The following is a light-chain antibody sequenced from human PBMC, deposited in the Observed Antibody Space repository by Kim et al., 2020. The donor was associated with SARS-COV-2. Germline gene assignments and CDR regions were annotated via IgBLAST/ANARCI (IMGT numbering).Light chain of an antibody. V-gene: IGLV2-8*01. CDR3: SSYTGYSKPSLV. Sequence: QSALTQPPSASGSPGQSVTISCTGTSSDVGVCNYVSWYQQHPGKAPKLMIYEVFKRPSGVPDRFSGSKSGNTASLTVSGLQAEDEADYYCSSYTGYSKPSLVLGAGTQLTVL. CDR2: EVF. CDR1: SSDVGVCNY. J-gene: IGLJ2*01.